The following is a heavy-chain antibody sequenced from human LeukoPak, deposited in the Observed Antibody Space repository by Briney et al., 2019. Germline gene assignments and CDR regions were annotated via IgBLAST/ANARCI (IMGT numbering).Heavy chain of an antibody. CDR3: ARGCYDSSGYYYDAAEYFQH. CDR1: GYTFTSYG. V-gene: IGHV1-18*01. J-gene: IGHJ1*01. Sequence: GASVKVSCKASGYTFTSYGISWVRQAPGQGLEWMGWISAYNGNTNYAQKLQGRVTMTTDTSTSTAYMELRSLRSDDTAVYYCARGCYDSSGYYYDAAEYFQHWGQGTLVTVSS. CDR2: ISAYNGNT. D-gene: IGHD3-22*01.